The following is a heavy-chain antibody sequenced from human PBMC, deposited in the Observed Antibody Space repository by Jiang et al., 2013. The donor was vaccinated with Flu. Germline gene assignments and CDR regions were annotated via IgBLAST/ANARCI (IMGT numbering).Heavy chain of an antibody. CDR2: IYYSGST. Sequence: GLVKPSETLSLTCTVSGGSISSYYWSWIRQPPGKGLEWIGYIYYSGSTNYNPSLKSRVTISVDTSKNQFSLKLSSVTAADTAVYYCAATSHYYGSGSYRDYYYGMDVWGQGTTVTVSS. J-gene: IGHJ6*02. CDR3: AATSHYYGSGSYRDYYYGMDV. D-gene: IGHD3-10*01. CDR1: GGSISSYY. V-gene: IGHV4-59*01.